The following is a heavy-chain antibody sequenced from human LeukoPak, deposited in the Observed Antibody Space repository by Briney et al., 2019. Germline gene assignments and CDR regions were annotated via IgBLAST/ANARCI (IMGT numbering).Heavy chain of an antibody. CDR1: GGTFSSYA. D-gene: IGHD3-16*01. V-gene: IGHV1-69*04. Sequence: ASVKVSCKASGGTFSSYAISWVRQAPGQGLEWMGRIIPILGIANYAQKFQGRVTITADKSTSTAYMELSSLRSEDTAVYYCARAQSMITKGGFDYWGQETLVTVSS. CDR3: ARAQSMITKGGFDY. J-gene: IGHJ4*02. CDR2: IIPILGIA.